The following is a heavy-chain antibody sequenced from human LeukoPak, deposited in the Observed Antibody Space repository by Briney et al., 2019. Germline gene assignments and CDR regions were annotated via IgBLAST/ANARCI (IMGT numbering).Heavy chain of an antibody. CDR3: ARDQNRASDI. Sequence: SETLSLTCTVSGGSISSYYWSWIRQPPGKGLEWIGYIFYSGSTNYNPSLKSRVTISVDTSKNQFSLKLSPVTAADTAVYYCARDQNRASDIWGQGTMVTVSS. CDR2: IFYSGST. J-gene: IGHJ3*02. V-gene: IGHV4-59*01. CDR1: GGSISSYY.